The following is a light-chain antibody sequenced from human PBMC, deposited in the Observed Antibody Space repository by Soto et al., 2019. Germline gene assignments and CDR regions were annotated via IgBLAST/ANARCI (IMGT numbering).Light chain of an antibody. Sequence: VLTQSPRTLSLSPGERATLSCRANQNVNNNFVAWYQQKPGQAPSLLIYGVSDRATGVPDRFSGSGSGTDFTLTISRLEPEDFAVYYCQQHGASITFGGGTRVENK. J-gene: IGKJ4*01. V-gene: IGKV3-20*01. CDR2: GVS. CDR1: QNVNNNF. CDR3: QQHGASIT.